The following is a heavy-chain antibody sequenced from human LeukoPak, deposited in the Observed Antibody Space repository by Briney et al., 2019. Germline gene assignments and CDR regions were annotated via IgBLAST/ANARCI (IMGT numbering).Heavy chain of an antibody. CDR1: GFSFSSFA. CDR3: ASDYDSPFDF. CDR2: ISGSGGST. J-gene: IGHJ4*02. Sequence: PGGSLRLSCAASGFSFSSFAMSWVRQVPGKGLEWVSSISGSGGSTYYADSVKGRFTISRDNSKNTLYLQMNSLRAEDTAVYYCASDYDSPFDFWGQGTLVTVSS. D-gene: IGHD4-17*01. V-gene: IGHV3-23*01.